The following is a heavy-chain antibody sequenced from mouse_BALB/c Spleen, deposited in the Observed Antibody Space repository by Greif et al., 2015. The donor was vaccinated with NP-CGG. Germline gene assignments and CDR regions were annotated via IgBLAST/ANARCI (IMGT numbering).Heavy chain of an antibody. Sequence: VQLQRSGPELVKPGASVKISCKASGYAFSSSWMNWVKQRPGQGLEWIGRIYPGDGDTNYNGKFKGKATLTADKSSSTAYMQLSSLTSVDSAVYFCARGGMVTTYYFDYWGQGTTLTVAS. D-gene: IGHD2-10*02. CDR1: GYAFSSSW. CDR3: ARGGMVTTYYFDY. V-gene: IGHV1-82*01. CDR2: IYPGDGDT. J-gene: IGHJ2*01.